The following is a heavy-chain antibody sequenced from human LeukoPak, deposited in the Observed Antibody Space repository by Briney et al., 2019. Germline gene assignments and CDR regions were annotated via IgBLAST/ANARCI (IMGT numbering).Heavy chain of an antibody. Sequence: PSETLSLTCTVSGGSISSGGYYWSWIRQHPGKGLEWIGYIYYSGSTYYNPSLKSRVTISVDTSKNQFSLKLSSVTAADTAVYYCAIHPPGATVTYLYYFDYWGQGTLVTVSS. J-gene: IGHJ4*02. CDR1: GGSISSGGYY. D-gene: IGHD4-17*01. CDR2: IYYSGST. CDR3: AIHPPGATVTYLYYFDY. V-gene: IGHV4-31*03.